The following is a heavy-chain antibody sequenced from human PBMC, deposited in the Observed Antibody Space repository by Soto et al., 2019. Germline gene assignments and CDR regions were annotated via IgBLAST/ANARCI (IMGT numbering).Heavy chain of an antibody. CDR2: IDPSDSYT. CDR1: GYSFTSYW. CDR3: ARPPRPGGNHYYGMDV. D-gene: IGHD3-10*01. V-gene: IGHV5-10-1*01. Sequence: PGESLKISCKGSGYSFTSYWISWVRQMPGKGLEWMGRIDPSDSYTNYSPSFQGHVTISADKSISTAYLQWSSLKASDTAIYYCARPPRPGGNHYYGMDVWGQGTTVTVSS. J-gene: IGHJ6*02.